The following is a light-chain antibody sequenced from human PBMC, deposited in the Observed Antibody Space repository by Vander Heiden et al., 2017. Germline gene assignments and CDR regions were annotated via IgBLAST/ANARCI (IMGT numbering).Light chain of an antibody. CDR3: RLTRHPPFT. Sequence: DIVMTQSPLSLPVTPGEPASISCRSSQSLLHSNGYNYLYWYLQKPGQSPQLLVDLGSNRASGVPYRGSGSGSGTDFTISSSRVDAEDVRVYQCRLTRHPPFTFGQGTQMEIK. V-gene: IGKV2-28*01. J-gene: IGKJ2*01. CDR2: LGS. CDR1: QSLLHSNGYNY.